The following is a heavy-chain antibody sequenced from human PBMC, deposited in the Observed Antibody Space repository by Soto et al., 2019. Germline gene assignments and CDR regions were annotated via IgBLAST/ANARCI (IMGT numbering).Heavy chain of an antibody. J-gene: IGHJ6*03. CDR2: IYPGDSDT. CDR1: GYSCTNYG. CDR3: ARVQRGYSGYDADYYYMDV. V-gene: IGHV5-51*01. Sequence: ISYKGSGYSCTNYGIGWVRQKPGKGLEWMGIIYPGDSDTRYSPSFQGQVTISADKSISTAYLQWSSLKASDTAMYYCARVQRGYSGYDADYYYMDVWGKGTTVTVSS. D-gene: IGHD5-12*01.